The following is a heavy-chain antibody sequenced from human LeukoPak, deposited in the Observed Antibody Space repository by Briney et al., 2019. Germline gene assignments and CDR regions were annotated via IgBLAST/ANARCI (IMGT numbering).Heavy chain of an antibody. CDR1: GFSFSTYS. Sequence: AGGSLRLSCAASGFSFSTYSINWVRQAPGKGLEWVSSISSRSDYIYYADSVKGRFTISRDNAKNSLFLQMNSLRADDTAVYYCARDQNGAGFDSWGQGTLVTVSS. CDR2: ISSRSDYI. CDR3: ARDQNGAGFDS. J-gene: IGHJ4*02. D-gene: IGHD4-17*01. V-gene: IGHV3-21*01.